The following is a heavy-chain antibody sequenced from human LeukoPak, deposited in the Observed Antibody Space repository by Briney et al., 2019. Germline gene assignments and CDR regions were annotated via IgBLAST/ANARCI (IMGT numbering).Heavy chain of an antibody. D-gene: IGHD5-12*01. J-gene: IGHJ4*02. CDR3: ARSYGGYTDS. Sequence: GGSLRLSCAASGFTFSSYAMSWVRQAPGKGLEWVSAISSSSSTIYYADSVKGRFTISRDNAKNSLYLQMNSLRDEDTAVYYCARSYGGYTDSWGQGTLVTVSS. V-gene: IGHV3-48*02. CDR2: ISSSSSTI. CDR1: GFTFSSYA.